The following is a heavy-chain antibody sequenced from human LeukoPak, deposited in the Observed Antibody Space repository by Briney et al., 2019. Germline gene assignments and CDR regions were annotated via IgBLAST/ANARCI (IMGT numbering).Heavy chain of an antibody. V-gene: IGHV3-23*01. CDR1: GFTFSSYA. J-gene: IGHJ3*02. D-gene: IGHD6-19*01. CDR2: ISSSGGST. CDR3: AKDSIYSRGSGWYRDAFDI. Sequence: PGGSLRLSCAASGFTFSSYAMSWVRQAPGKGLEWVSAISSSGGSTCYADSVKGRFTISRDNSKNTLYLQMNSLRAEDTAVYYCAKDSIYSRGSGWYRDAFDIWGQGTMVTVSS.